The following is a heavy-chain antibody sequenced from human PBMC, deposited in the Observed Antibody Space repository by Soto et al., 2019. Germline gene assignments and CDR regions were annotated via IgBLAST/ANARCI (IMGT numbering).Heavy chain of an antibody. J-gene: IGHJ6*01. CDR3: ARISPSYPYFYYGMDV. D-gene: IGHD3-10*01. Sequence: GESLKISCXGSGYSFVPHWIGRVRQIPGKVLEWIGIIYPYGSETTYSPAFQGHVTTSADKSTNTAYLQWRSLKASDTPIYYCARISPSYPYFYYGMDVWGQGTTVTVSS. CDR1: GYSFVPHW. CDR2: IYPYGSET. V-gene: IGHV5-51*06.